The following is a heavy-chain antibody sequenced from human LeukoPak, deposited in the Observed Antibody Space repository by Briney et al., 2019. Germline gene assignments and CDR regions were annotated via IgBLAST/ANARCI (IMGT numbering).Heavy chain of an antibody. V-gene: IGHV4-39*01. J-gene: IGHJ4*02. D-gene: IGHD5-24*01. CDR2: IYYSGSS. CDR1: GGSISSSSSY. Sequence: TSETLSLTCSVSGGSISSSSSYWGWIRQPPGKGLQWIGSIYYSGSSFDNPALKSRVTISVDTSKNQFSLKLSSVTAADTAVYYCARHRSGWLQSSFDYWGQGTLVTVSS. CDR3: ARHRSGWLQSSFDY.